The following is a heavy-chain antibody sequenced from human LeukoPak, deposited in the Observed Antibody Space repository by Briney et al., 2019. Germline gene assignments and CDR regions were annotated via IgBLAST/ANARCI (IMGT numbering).Heavy chain of an antibody. D-gene: IGHD3-3*01. V-gene: IGHV3-11*01. CDR3: ARAISQRYDFWSGYQTYFDY. CDR1: GFTFSGYY. J-gene: IGHJ4*02. Sequence: GGSLRLSCAASGFTFSGYYMSWIRQAPGKGLEWVSYISSSGSTIYYADSVKGRFTISRDNAKNSLYLQMNSLRAEDTAVYYCARAISQRYDFWSGYQTYFDYWGQGTLVTVSS. CDR2: ISSSGSTI.